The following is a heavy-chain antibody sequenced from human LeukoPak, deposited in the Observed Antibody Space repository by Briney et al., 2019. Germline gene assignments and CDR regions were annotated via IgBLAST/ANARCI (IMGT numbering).Heavy chain of an antibody. V-gene: IGHV4-61*02. CDR3: ARDDMSYDFWSGYSDY. D-gene: IGHD3-3*01. Sequence: SETLSLTCTVSGGSISSGSYYWSWIRQPAGKGLEWIGRIYTSGSTNYNPSLKSRVTISVDTSKNQFSLKLSSVTAADTAVYYCARDDMSYDFWSGYSDYWGQGTLVTVSS. J-gene: IGHJ4*02. CDR2: IYTSGST. CDR1: GGSISSGSYY.